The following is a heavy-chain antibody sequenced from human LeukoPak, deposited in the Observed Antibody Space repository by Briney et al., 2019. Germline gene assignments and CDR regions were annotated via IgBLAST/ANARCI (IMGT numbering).Heavy chain of an antibody. CDR2: ISGSGGST. V-gene: IGHV3-23*01. CDR1: GFTFSSYA. CDR3: AKDPIGDYDYVWGSYRPIDY. D-gene: IGHD3-16*02. Sequence: PGGSLRLSCAASGFTFSSYAMSWVRQAPGKGLEWVSAISGSGGSTYYADSVKGRFTISRDNSKNTLYLQMNSLRAEDTAVNYCAKDPIGDYDYVWGSYRPIDYWGQGTLVTVSS. J-gene: IGHJ4*02.